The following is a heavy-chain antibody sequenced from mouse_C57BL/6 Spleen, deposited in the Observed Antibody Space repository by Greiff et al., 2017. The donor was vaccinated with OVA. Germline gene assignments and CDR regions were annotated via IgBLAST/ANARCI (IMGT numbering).Heavy chain of an antibody. V-gene: IGHV1-15*01. D-gene: IGHD4-1*01. CDR3: TRSGLDY. CDR2: IDPETGGT. Sequence: VHLVESGAELVRPGASVTLSCKASGYTFTDYEMHWVKQTPVHGLEWIGAIDPETGGTAYNQKFKGKAILTADKSSSTAYMELRSLTSEDSAVYYCTRSGLDYWGQGTTLTVSS. J-gene: IGHJ2*01. CDR1: GYTFTDYE.